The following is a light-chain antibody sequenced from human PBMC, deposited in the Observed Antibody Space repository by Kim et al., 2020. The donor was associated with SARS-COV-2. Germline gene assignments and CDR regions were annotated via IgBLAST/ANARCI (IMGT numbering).Light chain of an antibody. J-gene: IGLJ3*02. CDR2: DVS. V-gene: IGLV2-14*03. CDR1: RSDVGRHDH. Sequence: PTVTISCTETRSDVGRHDHVSWYQQHPGEAPTLIIYDVSKRPAGVSIRFSGSKSGNTASLTISGLQAEDEADYYCTSYTGDHTWVFGGGTQLTVL. CDR3: TSYTGDHTWV.